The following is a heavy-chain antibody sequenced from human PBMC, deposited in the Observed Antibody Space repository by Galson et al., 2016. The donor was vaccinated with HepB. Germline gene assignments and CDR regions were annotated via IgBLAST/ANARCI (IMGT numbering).Heavy chain of an antibody. CDR2: ISSSGNVI. D-gene: IGHD6-13*01. Sequence: SLRLSCAASGFTFSDYYMTWIRQAPGKGLEWVSYISSSGNVIYYADSVKGRFTISRDNAENSLYLQMNSLGAEDTAVYYCASRRYTGRGGYSSSWLREYWGRGTLVTVSS. V-gene: IGHV3-11*01. CDR3: ASRRYTGRGGYSSSWLREY. J-gene: IGHJ2*01. CDR1: GFTFSDYY.